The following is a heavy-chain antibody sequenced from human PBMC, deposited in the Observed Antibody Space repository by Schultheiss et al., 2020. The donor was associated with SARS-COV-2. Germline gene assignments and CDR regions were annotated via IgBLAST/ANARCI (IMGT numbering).Heavy chain of an antibody. D-gene: IGHD6-19*01. V-gene: IGHV4-34*01. CDR2: INHSGST. J-gene: IGHJ4*02. CDR3: ARLARTSIAVAGTKKGAFDI. CDR1: GGSFSGYY. Sequence: SETLSLTCAVYGGSFSGYYWSWIRQPPGKGLEWIGEINHSGSTNYNPSLKSRVTISVDTSKNQFSLKLSSVTAADTAVYYCARLARTSIAVAGTKKGAFDIWGQGTLVTVSS.